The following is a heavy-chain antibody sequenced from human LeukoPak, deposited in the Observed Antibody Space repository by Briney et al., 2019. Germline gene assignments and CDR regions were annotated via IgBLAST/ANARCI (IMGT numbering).Heavy chain of an antibody. J-gene: IGHJ4*02. Sequence: GGSLRLSCAASGFSFSSHGMSWVRQAPGKGLEWVSGIIGGAGGTYYADSVKGRFTISRDNSKNTLYLQMNSLRAEDTAVYYCAKDSMVYVFPWRSLFDYWGQGTLVTVSS. CDR2: IIGGAGGT. D-gene: IGHD2-8*01. CDR3: AKDSMVYVFPWRSLFDY. CDR1: GFSFSSHG. V-gene: IGHV3-23*01.